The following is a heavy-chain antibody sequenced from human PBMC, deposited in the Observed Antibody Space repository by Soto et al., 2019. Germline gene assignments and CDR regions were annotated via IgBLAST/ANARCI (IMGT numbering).Heavy chain of an antibody. CDR2: ISATGGGT. CDR3: AKDRRAGGNSAFYFDF. J-gene: IGHJ5*01. D-gene: IGHD3-16*01. V-gene: IGHV3-23*01. CDR1: GFKFSSYA. Sequence: GGSLRLSCGASGFKFSSYAMSWVRQAPGEGLEWVSLISATGGGTYYADSVRGRFTISRDNSDNTLYLRVHSLRAEDTAVYYCAKDRRAGGNSAFYFDFWGQGAQVTVSS.